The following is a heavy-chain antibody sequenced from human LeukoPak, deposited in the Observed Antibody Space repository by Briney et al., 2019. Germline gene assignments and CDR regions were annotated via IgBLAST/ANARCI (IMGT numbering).Heavy chain of an antibody. J-gene: IGHJ4*02. CDR3: ASPLGYCTTTTCFGDY. D-gene: IGHD2-2*01. V-gene: IGHV4-39*02. CDR1: GGSSSSSNYY. Sequence: SETLSLTCAVSGGSSSSSNYYWGWLRQPPGKGLEWIGTTSYSVSTYYNPSLQSRVTMSVDTSQSHFSLKLSSVTAADTAVYYCASPLGYCTTTTCFGDYWGQGTLVTVSA. CDR2: TSYSVST.